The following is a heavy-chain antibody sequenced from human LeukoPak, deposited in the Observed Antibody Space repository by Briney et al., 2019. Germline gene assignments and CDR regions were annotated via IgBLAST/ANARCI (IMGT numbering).Heavy chain of an antibody. CDR1: GFTFSSYG. V-gene: IGHV3-33*01. J-gene: IGHJ6*02. CDR3: AREFLALGYYYYGMDV. CDR2: IWYDGSNK. Sequence: GGSLRLSCAASGFTFSSYGMHWVRQAPGKGREWGAVIWYDGSNKYYADSVKGRFTISRDNSKNTLYLQMNSLRAEDTAVYYCAREFLALGYYYYGMDVWGQGTTVTVSS.